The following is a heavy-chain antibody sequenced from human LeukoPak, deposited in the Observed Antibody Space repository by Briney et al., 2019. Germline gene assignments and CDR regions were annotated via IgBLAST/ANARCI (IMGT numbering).Heavy chain of an antibody. Sequence: PSETLFLTCTVSGGSISSSSYYWGWIRQPPGKGLEWIGSIYYSGSTYYNPSLKSRVTISVDTSKNQFSLKLSSVTAADTALYYCARDSNGFYYFNYWGQGTLVTVSS. CDR2: IYYSGST. CDR1: GGSISSSSYY. V-gene: IGHV4-39*02. D-gene: IGHD3-22*01. J-gene: IGHJ4*02. CDR3: ARDSNGFYYFNY.